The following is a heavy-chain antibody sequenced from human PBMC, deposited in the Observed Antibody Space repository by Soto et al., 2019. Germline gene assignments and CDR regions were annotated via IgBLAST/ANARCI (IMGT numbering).Heavy chain of an antibody. CDR3: AREGNLGRWIKHLDS. Sequence: SETLSLTCTVSGGSISGDHWNWIRQTPGKGVEWIGYFHNSGNTKYSPSLKCRGTMSVDTSKNHFSLKLIYVTTADTAVYFCAREGNLGRWIKHLDSWGKGTLVTVSS. CDR2: FHNSGNT. CDR1: GGSISGDH. D-gene: IGHD2-2*03. J-gene: IGHJ4*02. V-gene: IGHV4-59*01.